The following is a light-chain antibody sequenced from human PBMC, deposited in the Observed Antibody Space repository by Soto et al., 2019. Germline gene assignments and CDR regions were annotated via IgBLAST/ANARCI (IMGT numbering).Light chain of an antibody. CDR1: QSISSW. J-gene: IGKJ1*01. CDR3: KQYNSYWT. Sequence: DIQMTQSPSTLSASVGDRVTITCRASQSISSWLAWYQQKPGKAPKLLIYKASSLESGVPSRFSGSGSGTEFPLPISSLQPDDFATYYCKQYNSYWTFGQGTNVDI. V-gene: IGKV1-5*03. CDR2: KAS.